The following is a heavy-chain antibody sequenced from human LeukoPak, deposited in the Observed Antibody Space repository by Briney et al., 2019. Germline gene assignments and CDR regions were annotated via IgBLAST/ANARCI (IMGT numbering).Heavy chain of an antibody. CDR3: ARGRYSGYEGNSFDY. J-gene: IGHJ4*02. CDR2: IIPIFGTA. D-gene: IGHD5-12*01. V-gene: IGHV1-69*05. Sequence: SVKVSCKASGGTFSSYAISWARQAPGQGLEWMGGIIPIFGTANYAQKFQGRVTITTDESTSTAYMELSSLRSEDTAVYYCARGRYSGYEGNSFDYWGQGTLVTVSS. CDR1: GGTFSSYA.